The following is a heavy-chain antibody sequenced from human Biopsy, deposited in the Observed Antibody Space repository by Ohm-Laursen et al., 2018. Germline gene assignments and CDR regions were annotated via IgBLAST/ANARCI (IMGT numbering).Heavy chain of an antibody. J-gene: IGHJ5*02. V-gene: IGHV4-59*01. CDR3: ARTPRDSFWSGSYKRGLWFDP. Sequence: PPGTLSLTCSVSGGSIISYYWTWIRQPPGKGLGWIGHVYNGGITNYNPSLKSRVTISKDTSKNQFSLQVNSVTAADTAVYYCARTPRDSFWSGSYKRGLWFDPWGQGTLVIVSS. D-gene: IGHD3-3*01. CDR2: VYNGGIT. CDR1: GGSIISYY.